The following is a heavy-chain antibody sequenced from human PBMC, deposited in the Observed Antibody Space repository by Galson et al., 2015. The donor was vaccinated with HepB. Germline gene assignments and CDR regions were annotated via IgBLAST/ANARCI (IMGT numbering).Heavy chain of an antibody. CDR1: GFTFTSYA. CDR2: IVVGSGNT. V-gene: IGHV1-58*02. Sequence: SVKVSCKASGFTFTSYAMQWVRQARGQRPEWIGWIVVGSGNTNYAQKFQGRVTITRDTSTSTAYMELSSLRSEDTAVYYCTADPGGYNRSGAFDPWGQGTMVTDSS. J-gene: IGHJ3*01. D-gene: IGHD1-14*01. CDR3: TADPGGYNRSGAFDP.